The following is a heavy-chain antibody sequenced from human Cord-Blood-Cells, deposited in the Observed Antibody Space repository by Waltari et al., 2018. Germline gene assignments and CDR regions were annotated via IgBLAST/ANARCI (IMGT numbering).Heavy chain of an antibody. CDR1: GFTFSSYG. Sequence: QVQLVESGGDVVQPGRSLRLSCAASGFTFSSYGMHWVRQDPGKGLEWVAVISYDGSNKYYADSVKGRFTISRDNSKNTLYLQMNSLRAEDTAVYYCAKPRLQLWLPHFDYWGQGTLVTVSS. V-gene: IGHV3-30*18. J-gene: IGHJ4*02. CDR2: ISYDGSNK. CDR3: AKPRLQLWLPHFDY. D-gene: IGHD5-18*01.